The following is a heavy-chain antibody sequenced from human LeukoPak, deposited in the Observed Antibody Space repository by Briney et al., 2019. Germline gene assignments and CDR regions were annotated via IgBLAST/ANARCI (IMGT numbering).Heavy chain of an antibody. V-gene: IGHV1-69*04. CDR2: IIPILGIA. D-gene: IGHD5-18*01. CDR1: GGTFSSYA. CDR3: ARSLRAGYGLLDS. J-gene: IGHJ4*02. Sequence: GASVKVSCKASGGTFSSYAISWVRQAPGQGLEWMGRIIPILGIANYAQKFQGRVTITADKSTSTAYMELGSLRSEDTAVYYCARSLRAGYGLLDSWGQGTQVAVSS.